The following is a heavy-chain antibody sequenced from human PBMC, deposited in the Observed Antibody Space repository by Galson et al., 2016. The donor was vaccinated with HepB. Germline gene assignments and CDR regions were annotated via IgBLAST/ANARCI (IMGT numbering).Heavy chain of an antibody. CDR1: GFTVSSIR. CDR2: IYSNDGT. CDR3: ATSSRAWGPDGFDI. D-gene: IGHD7-27*01. Sequence: SLRLSCAASGFTVSSIRLGWVRQAPGRGLEWVSIIYSNDGTNYADSVRGRFTISRDTSKNTMYLQMNSLRAEDTAVYYCATSSRAWGPDGFDIRGQGTVVTVSS. V-gene: IGHV3-53*01. J-gene: IGHJ3*02.